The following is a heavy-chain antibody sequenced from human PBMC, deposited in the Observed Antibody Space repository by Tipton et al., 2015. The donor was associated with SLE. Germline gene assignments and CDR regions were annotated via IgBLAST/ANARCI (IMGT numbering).Heavy chain of an antibody. CDR1: GYPISSGYY. CDR2: IYTSGST. CDR3: ARSGEAVAATTWDY. D-gene: IGHD6-19*01. V-gene: IGHV4-4*09. Sequence: TLSLTCSVSGYPISSGYYWSWIRQPPGKGLEWIGYIYTSGSTNYNPSLKSRVTISVDTSKNQFSLKLSSVTAADTAVYYCARSGEAVAATTWDYWGQGTLVTVSS. J-gene: IGHJ4*02.